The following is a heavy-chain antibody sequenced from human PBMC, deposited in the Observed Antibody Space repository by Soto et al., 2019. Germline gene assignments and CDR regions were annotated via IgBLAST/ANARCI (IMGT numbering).Heavy chain of an antibody. D-gene: IGHD6-13*01. CDR1: GGSIISSSYY. Sequence: SKTLSLTCTVSGGSIISSSYYWAWIRQPPGKGLEWIGSIYYSGSTYYNPSLKSRVTISVDTSKNQFSLKLSSVTAADTAVYYCARRVGAVAGTGNWFDPWGQGTLATVS. CDR3: ARRVGAVAGTGNWFDP. V-gene: IGHV4-39*01. J-gene: IGHJ5*02. CDR2: IYYSGST.